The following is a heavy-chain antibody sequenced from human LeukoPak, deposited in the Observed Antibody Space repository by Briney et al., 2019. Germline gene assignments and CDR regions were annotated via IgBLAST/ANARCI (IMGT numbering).Heavy chain of an antibody. Sequence: PSETLSLTCTVSGGSISSGSYCWSWIRQPAGKGLEWIGHIYTSGSTNYNPSLKSRVTISIDTSKNQFSLKLSSVTAADTAVYYCARVLSGIFQGSSDAFDIWGQGTMVTVSS. CDR3: ARVLSGIFQGSSDAFDI. CDR2: IYTSGST. J-gene: IGHJ3*02. D-gene: IGHD2-15*01. V-gene: IGHV4-61*09. CDR1: GGSISSGSYC.